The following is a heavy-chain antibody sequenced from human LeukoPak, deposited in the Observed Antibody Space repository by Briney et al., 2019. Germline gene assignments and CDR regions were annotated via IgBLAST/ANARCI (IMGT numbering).Heavy chain of an antibody. D-gene: IGHD3-22*01. CDR3: ARKYGTITMTHFDI. CDR1: GGSISSGSYY. Sequence: SETLSLTCTVSGGSISSGSYYWSWIRQPGGKGLEWIGRIYTSGSTNYNPSLKSRVTISVDTSKNQFSLKLSSVTAADTAVYHCARKYGTITMTHFDIWGQGTMVTVSS. CDR2: IYTSGST. V-gene: IGHV4-61*02. J-gene: IGHJ3*02.